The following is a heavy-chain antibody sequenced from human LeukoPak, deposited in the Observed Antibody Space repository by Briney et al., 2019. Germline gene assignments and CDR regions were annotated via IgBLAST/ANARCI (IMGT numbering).Heavy chain of an antibody. D-gene: IGHD1-14*01. J-gene: IGHJ5*02. CDR3: ARGSEGWFDP. Sequence: PGGSLRLSCAASGFTFSSYEMNWVRQAPGKGPEWVAYIKSSGDKIYYADSVKGRFTISRDNAQNSLYLQMSSVRVEDTAIYYCARGSEGWFDPWGQGTLVTVSS. CDR1: GFTFSSYE. CDR2: IKSSGDKI. V-gene: IGHV3-48*03.